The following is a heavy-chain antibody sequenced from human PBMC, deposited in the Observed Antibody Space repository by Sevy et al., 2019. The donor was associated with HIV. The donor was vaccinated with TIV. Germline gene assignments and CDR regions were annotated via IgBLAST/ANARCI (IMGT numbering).Heavy chain of an antibody. V-gene: IGHV3-30*02. J-gene: IGHJ4*02. CDR1: GFRFNNFG. D-gene: IGHD3-10*01. CDR2: IRYDGINK. Sequence: GGSLRLSCAASGFRFNNFGMYWVRQAPGKGLEGVAFIRYDGINKYYVDSVKGRFTISRDNFRKMVDLQVNTLRAEDTAVYYCAKGYGSGSPPDYWGQGTLVTVSS. CDR3: AKGYGSGSPPDY.